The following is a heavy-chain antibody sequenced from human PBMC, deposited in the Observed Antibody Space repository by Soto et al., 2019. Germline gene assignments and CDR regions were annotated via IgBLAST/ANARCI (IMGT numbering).Heavy chain of an antibody. CDR2: VYQSGST. J-gene: IGHJ5*02. V-gene: IGHV4-30-2*01. Sequence: QLQLRESGSGLVKPSQTLSLTCTVSGAPITSGAYSWSWIRQPPGRGLEWIGFVYQSGSTHYNPSLKSRVIISADRAKNHFSLQLTSRTAADTAVYYCAREMSVCSSSDCYLSGWFDPWGPGTLVTVSS. CDR3: AREMSVCSSSDCYLSGWFDP. D-gene: IGHD2-21*02. CDR1: GAPITSGAYS.